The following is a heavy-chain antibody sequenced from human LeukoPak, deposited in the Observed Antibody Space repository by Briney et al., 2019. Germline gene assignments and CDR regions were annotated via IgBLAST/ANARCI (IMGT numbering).Heavy chain of an antibody. D-gene: IGHD6-6*01. CDR2: INSDGSST. CDR3: ARGHQVAARPVDY. Sequence: GGSLRLSCAASGFTFSSYWMHWVRQAPGKGLVWVSRINSDGSSTNYADSVTGRFTISRDNAKNSLYLQMNSLRAEDTAVYYCARGHQVAARPVDYWGQGTLVTVSS. CDR1: GFTFSSYW. V-gene: IGHV3-74*01. J-gene: IGHJ4*02.